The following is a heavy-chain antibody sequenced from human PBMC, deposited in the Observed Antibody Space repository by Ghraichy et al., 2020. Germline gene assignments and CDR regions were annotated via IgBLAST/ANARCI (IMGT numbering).Heavy chain of an antibody. CDR3: ATGYSSGWYQQYYYYYYGMDV. V-gene: IGHV3-48*02. CDR1: GFTFSSYS. J-gene: IGHJ6*02. CDR2: ISSSSLTT. D-gene: IGHD6-19*01. Sequence: GGSLRLSCAASGFTFSSYSMTWVRQAPGKGLEWVSYISSSSLTTHYADSVKGRFTISRDDAKGSLYLQMNSLRDEDTAVYYCATGYSSGWYQQYYYYYYGMDVWGQGTTVTVSS.